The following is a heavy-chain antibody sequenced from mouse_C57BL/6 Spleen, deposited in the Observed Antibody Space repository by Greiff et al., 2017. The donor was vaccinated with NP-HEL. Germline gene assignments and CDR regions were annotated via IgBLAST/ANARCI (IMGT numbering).Heavy chain of an antibody. CDR2: IWSGGST. CDR1: GFSLTSYG. V-gene: IGHV2-4*01. J-gene: IGHJ4*01. D-gene: IGHD1-1*01. Sequence: VKVVESGPGLVQPSQSLSITCTVSGFSLTSYGVHWVRQPPGKGLEWLGVIWSGGSTDYNAAFISRLSISKDNSKSQVFFKMNSLQADDTAIYYCAKHGSSFYAMDYWGQGTSVTVSS. CDR3: AKHGSSFYAMDY.